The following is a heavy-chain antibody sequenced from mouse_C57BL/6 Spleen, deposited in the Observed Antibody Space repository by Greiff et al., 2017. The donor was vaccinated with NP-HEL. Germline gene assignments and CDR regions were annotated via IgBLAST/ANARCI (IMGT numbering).Heavy chain of an antibody. J-gene: IGHJ4*01. CDR3: ARHGYYYGSSYGYAMDY. Sequence: EVMLVESGGGLVQPGGSLKLSCAASGFTFSDYYMYWVRQTPEKRLEWVAYISNGGGSTYYPDTVKGRFTISRDNAKNTLYLQMSRLKSEDTAMYYCARHGYYYGSSYGYAMDYWGQGTSVTVSS. CDR2: ISNGGGST. CDR1: GFTFSDYY. V-gene: IGHV5-12*01. D-gene: IGHD1-1*01.